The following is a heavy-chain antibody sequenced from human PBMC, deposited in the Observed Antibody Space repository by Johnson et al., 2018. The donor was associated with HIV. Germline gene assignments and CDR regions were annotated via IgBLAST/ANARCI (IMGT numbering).Heavy chain of an antibody. J-gene: IGHJ3*02. CDR2: IYSGGST. V-gene: IGHV3-53*01. Sequence: VQLVESGGGLIQPGGSLRLSCAASGFTVSSNYMSWVRQAPGKGLEWVSVIYSGGSTYYADSVQGRFTISREKSKNTLYHQMNSLRAEDTAVYYCAREVDYAVNTQHLDAFDIWGQGTMVTVSS. CDR3: AREVDYAVNTQHLDAFDI. CDR1: GFTVSSNY. D-gene: IGHD4-17*01.